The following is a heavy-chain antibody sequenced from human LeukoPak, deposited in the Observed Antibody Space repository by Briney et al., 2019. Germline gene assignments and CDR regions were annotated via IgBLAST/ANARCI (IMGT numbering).Heavy chain of an antibody. CDR3: ARGGSSGWVDY. J-gene: IGHJ4*02. CDR1: GFTFSSYG. V-gene: IGHV3-33*01. CDR2: IWYDGSNK. Sequence: GGSLRLSCAASGFTFSSYGMHWVRQAPGKGLEWVAVIWYDGSNKYYADSVKGRFTISRDNSKNTLYLQMNSLRAEDTAVYYCARGGSSGWVDYWGQGTLVTVSS. D-gene: IGHD6-19*01.